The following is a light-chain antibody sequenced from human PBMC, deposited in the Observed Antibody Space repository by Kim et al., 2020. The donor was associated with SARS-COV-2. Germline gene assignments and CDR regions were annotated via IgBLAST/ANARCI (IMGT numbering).Light chain of an antibody. V-gene: IGLV3-21*04. Sequence: SYELTQPPSVSVAPGKTARITCGGNNIGSKSVHWYQQKPGQAPVLVIYYDSDRPSGLPERFSGSNSGNTATLTISRVEAGDEADYYCQVCDSSSDHLVFG. CDR2: YDS. CDR1: NIGSKS. CDR3: QVCDSSSDHLV. J-gene: IGLJ2*01.